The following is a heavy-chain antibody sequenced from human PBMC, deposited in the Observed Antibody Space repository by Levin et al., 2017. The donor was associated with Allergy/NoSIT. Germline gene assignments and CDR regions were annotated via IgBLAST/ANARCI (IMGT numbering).Heavy chain of an antibody. J-gene: IGHJ4*02. CDR3: ASPQSSSWFYYAY. CDR2: IYSTGRT. Sequence: RSSETLSLTCTVSGASVSSSSFCWGWLRQTPGKGLEWIATIYSTGRTYYNPSLRSRVTMSVDTSTNQVSLKVSSVTAADTAVYYCASPQSSSWFYYAYWGLGTLVTVSS. CDR1: GASVSSSSFC. D-gene: IGHD6-13*01. V-gene: IGHV4-39*01.